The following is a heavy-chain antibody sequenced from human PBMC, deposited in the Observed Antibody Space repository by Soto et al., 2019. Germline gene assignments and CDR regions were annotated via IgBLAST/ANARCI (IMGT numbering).Heavy chain of an antibody. CDR2: ISYDGSNK. V-gene: IGHV3-30-3*01. D-gene: IGHD6-19*01. J-gene: IGHJ4*02. CDR1: GFTFSSYA. CDR3: ARDRGIAVAGALVFYFDY. Sequence: GGSLRLSCAASGFTFSSYAMHWVRQAPGKGLEWVAVISYDGSNKYYADSVKGRFTISRDNSKNTLYLQMNSLRAEDTAVYYCARDRGIAVAGALVFYFDYWGQGT.